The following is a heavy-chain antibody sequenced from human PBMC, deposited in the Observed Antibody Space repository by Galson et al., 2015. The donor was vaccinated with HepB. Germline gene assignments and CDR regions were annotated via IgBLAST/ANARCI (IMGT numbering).Heavy chain of an antibody. CDR3: ARVIGEYADYVPGGDY. Sequence: SVKVSCKASGGTFSSYAISWVRQAPGQGLEWMGGIIPIFGTANYAQKFQGRVTITADESTSTAYMELSSLRSEDTAVYYCARVIGEYADYVPGGDYWGQGTLVTVSS. D-gene: IGHD4-17*01. CDR2: IIPIFGTA. J-gene: IGHJ4*02. V-gene: IGHV1-69*13. CDR1: GGTFSSYA.